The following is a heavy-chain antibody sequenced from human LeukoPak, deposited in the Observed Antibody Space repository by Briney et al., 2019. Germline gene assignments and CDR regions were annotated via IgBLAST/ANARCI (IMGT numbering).Heavy chain of an antibody. CDR1: GFTFSDYA. CDR3: ARHDSFIPY. Sequence: GGSLRLSCVASGFTFSDYAMSWVGQAPGKGLEWVSVISDSGGSTYYADSVKGRCTISRDNSKNTVSLQMSNLRAEDTAVYFCARHDSFIPYWGQGTLVTVTS. V-gene: IGHV3-23*01. J-gene: IGHJ4*02. CDR2: ISDSGGST. D-gene: IGHD3-16*02.